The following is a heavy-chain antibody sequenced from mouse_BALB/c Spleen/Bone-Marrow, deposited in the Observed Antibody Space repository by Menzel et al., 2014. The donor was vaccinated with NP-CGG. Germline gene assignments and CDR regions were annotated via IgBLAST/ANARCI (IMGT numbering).Heavy chain of an antibody. D-gene: IGHD1-2*01. V-gene: IGHV4-1*02. CDR1: GFEFSRYW. J-gene: IGHJ3*01. CDR2: INPDSNTI. Sequence: EVKVIESGGGLVQPGGSLKLSCAASGFEFSRYWMSWVRPAPGKGLEWIGEINPDSNTINYTPSLKDKFIISRDNAKNTLYLQMSKMRSEDTALYYCARLGYYGSFAYWGQGTLVTVSA. CDR3: ARLGYYGSFAY.